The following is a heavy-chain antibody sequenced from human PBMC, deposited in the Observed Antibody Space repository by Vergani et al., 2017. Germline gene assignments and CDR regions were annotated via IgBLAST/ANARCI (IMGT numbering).Heavy chain of an antibody. D-gene: IGHD3-10*01. J-gene: IGHJ5*02. CDR3: GRDFYDSGSFGGLWFDP. V-gene: IGHV4-4*03. CDR2: IHHSGKA. CDR1: GGSISSSNW. Sequence: QVQLQESGPGLVQPPGTLSLICAVSGGSISSSNWWSWVRQSPGKGLEWIGDIHHSGKANYNPSLKSRVTMSIDKSKNQFSLKLNSATAADTAVYYCGRDFYDSGSFGGLWFDPWGHGTLVTVSS.